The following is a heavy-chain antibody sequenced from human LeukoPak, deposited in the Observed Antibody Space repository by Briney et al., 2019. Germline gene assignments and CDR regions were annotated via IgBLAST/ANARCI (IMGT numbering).Heavy chain of an antibody. CDR2: ISGSGSTI. CDR3: ARDLGGWSA. Sequence: GGSLRLSCAASGFTFSSYEMNWVRQAPGKGLEWVSYISGSGSTIYHADSVKGRFTISRDNSKNTLYLQMNSLRAEDTAVYYCARDLGGWSAWGQGTLVTVSS. CDR1: GFTFSSYE. D-gene: IGHD6-19*01. V-gene: IGHV3-48*03. J-gene: IGHJ5*02.